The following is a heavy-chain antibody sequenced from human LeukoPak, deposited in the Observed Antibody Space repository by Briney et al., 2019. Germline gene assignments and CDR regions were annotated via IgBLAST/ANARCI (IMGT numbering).Heavy chain of an antibody. CDR2: IYTSGST. Sequence: PSETLSLTCTVSGGSISSYYWSWIRQPAGKGLEWIGRIYTSGSTNYNPSLKSRVTMSVDTSKNQFSLKLSSVTAADTAVYYCARGRQYYDSSGYPHPFDYWGQGTLVTVSS. CDR3: ARGRQYYDSSGYPHPFDY. D-gene: IGHD3-22*01. V-gene: IGHV4-4*07. CDR1: GGSISSYY. J-gene: IGHJ4*02.